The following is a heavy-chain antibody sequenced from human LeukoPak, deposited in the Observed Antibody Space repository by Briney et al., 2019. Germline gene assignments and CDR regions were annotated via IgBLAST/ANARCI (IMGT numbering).Heavy chain of an antibody. D-gene: IGHD7-27*01. CDR2: IYTSGST. J-gene: IGHJ6*03. CDR1: GGSISSYY. V-gene: IGHV4-4*07. CDR3: ASSPLKLGSYYYYYYMDV. Sequence: SETLSHTCTVSGGSISSYYWSWIRQPAGKGLEWIGRIYTSGSTNYNPSLKSRVTMSVDTSKNQFSLKLSSVTAADTAVYYCASSPLKLGSYYYYYYMDVWGKGTTVTISS.